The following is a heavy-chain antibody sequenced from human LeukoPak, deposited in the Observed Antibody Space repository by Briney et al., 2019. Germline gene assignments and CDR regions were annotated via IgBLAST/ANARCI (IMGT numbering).Heavy chain of an antibody. CDR1: GFPFSTYS. Sequence: GGSLRLSCAASGFPFSTYSINWVRQAPGKGLEWVSSISSNSTYIYYADSVKGRFTISRDNAKNSLYLQMNSLRAEDTAVYYCARDQGRRWLQLGPNDAFDIWGQGTMVTVSS. J-gene: IGHJ3*02. CDR3: ARDQGRRWLQLGPNDAFDI. D-gene: IGHD5-24*01. CDR2: ISSNSTYI. V-gene: IGHV3-21*01.